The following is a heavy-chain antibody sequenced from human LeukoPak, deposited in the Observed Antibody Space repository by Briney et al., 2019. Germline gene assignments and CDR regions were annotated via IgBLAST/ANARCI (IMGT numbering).Heavy chain of an antibody. J-gene: IGHJ5*02. Sequence: SETLSLTCTVSGGSISSYHWSWVRQPQGKGLERIGDIYFSGNTNYNPSLKSRVTISVDTSKNQFSLKLSSVTAADAAVYHCARYERFGDLSSGGFGPWGQGTLVTVSS. CDR2: IYFSGNT. CDR1: GGSISSYH. CDR3: ARYERFGDLSSGGFGP. D-gene: IGHD3-10*01. V-gene: IGHV4-59*01.